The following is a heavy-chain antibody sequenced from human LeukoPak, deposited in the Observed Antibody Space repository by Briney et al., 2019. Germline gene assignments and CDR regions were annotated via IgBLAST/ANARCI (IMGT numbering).Heavy chain of an antibody. CDR3: ARGRYDSSGPDAFDI. CDR2: IYYSGST. J-gene: IGHJ3*02. D-gene: IGHD3-22*01. V-gene: IGHV4-31*03. CDR1: GGSISSGGYY. Sequence: SETLSLTCTVSGGSISSGGYYWSWIRQHPGKGLEWIGYIYYSGSTYYNPSLKSRFTISVDTSKNQFSLKLSSVTAADTAVYYCARGRYDSSGPDAFDIWGQGTMVTVSS.